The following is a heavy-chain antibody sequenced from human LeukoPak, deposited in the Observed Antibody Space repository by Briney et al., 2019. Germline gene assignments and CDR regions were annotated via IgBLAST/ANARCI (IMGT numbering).Heavy chain of an antibody. J-gene: IGHJ4*02. CDR1: GFTFSSYA. D-gene: IGHD3-16*01. Sequence: PGGSLRLSGAASGFTFSSYAMSWVRQAPGKGLEWVSAISGSGGSTYYADSVKGRFTISRDNSKNTLYLQMNSLRAEDTAVYYCAKDVDGRLGESQDYWGQGTLVTVSS. V-gene: IGHV3-23*01. CDR3: AKDVDGRLGESQDY. CDR2: ISGSGGST.